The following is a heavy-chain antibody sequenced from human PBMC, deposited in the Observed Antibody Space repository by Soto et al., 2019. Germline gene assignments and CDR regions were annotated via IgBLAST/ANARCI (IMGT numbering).Heavy chain of an antibody. J-gene: IGHJ6*02. CDR2: ISGSGGST. CDR3: AKDLVVVPAAMLPYYYYGMDV. CDR1: GFTFSSYA. Sequence: EVQLLESGGGLVQPGGSLRLSCAASGFTFSSYAMSWVRQAPGKGLEWVSAISGSGGSTYYADSVKGRFTISRDNSKNTLYLQMNSLRAEDTAVYYCAKDLVVVPAAMLPYYYYGMDVWGQGTTVTVSS. V-gene: IGHV3-23*01. D-gene: IGHD2-2*01.